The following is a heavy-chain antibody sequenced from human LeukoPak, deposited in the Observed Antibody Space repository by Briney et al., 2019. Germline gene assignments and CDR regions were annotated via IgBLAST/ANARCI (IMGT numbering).Heavy chain of an antibody. D-gene: IGHD1-1*01. V-gene: IGHV3-48*03. CDR1: GFTFSSYE. Sequence: GGSLSLSCVASGFTFSSYEMNWVRQAPGKGLEWVSYISSSGSTILYADSVKGRFSISRDNAKNSLFLQMNSLRAGDTAVYYCAREKASTTGTTDYDYWGQGTLVTVSS. CDR2: ISSSGSTI. CDR3: AREKASTTGTTDYDY. J-gene: IGHJ4*02.